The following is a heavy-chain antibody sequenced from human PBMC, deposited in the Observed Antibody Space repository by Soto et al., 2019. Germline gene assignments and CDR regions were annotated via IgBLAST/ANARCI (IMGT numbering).Heavy chain of an antibody. CDR2: IIPIFGTA. CDR1: GGTFSSYA. CDR3: ARVGITMVRATPAWFDP. J-gene: IGHJ5*02. Sequence: ASVKVSCKASGGTFSSYAISWVRQAPGQGLEWMGGIIPIFGTANYAQKFQGRVTITADESTSTAYMELSSLRSEDTAVYYCARVGITMVRATPAWFDPWGQGTLVTVSS. V-gene: IGHV1-69*13. D-gene: IGHD3-10*01.